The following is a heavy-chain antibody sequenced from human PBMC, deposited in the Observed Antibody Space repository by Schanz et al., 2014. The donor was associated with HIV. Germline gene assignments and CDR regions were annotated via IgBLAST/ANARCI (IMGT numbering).Heavy chain of an antibody. CDR1: GFTFSNYA. CDR3: TKDQGLVRPPDY. D-gene: IGHD3-10*01. J-gene: IGHJ4*02. Sequence: QVQLVESGGGVVQPGRSLRLSCEVSGFTFSNYARNWVRQAPGKGLEWVAVISYDGSNKYYADSVKGRITISRDNSKNTLYLQMNSLRAEDTAVYSCTKDQGLVRPPDYWGQGTLVTVSS. V-gene: IGHV3-30-3*01. CDR2: ISYDGSNK.